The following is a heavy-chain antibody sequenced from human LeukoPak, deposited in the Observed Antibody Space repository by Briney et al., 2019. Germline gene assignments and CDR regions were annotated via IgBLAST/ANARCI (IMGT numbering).Heavy chain of an antibody. V-gene: IGHV3-74*01. J-gene: IGHJ4*02. CDR1: GFSFTTYW. D-gene: IGHD3-10*01. CDR2: INSDGSTT. Sequence: GGSLRLSCAATGFSFTTYWTHWVRQAPGKGLVWASRINSDGSTTTYADSVKGRFTISRDNAKNTLYLQMNSLRAEDTALYFCASASGTYSPFDYWGQGTLVTVSS. CDR3: ASASGTYSPFDY.